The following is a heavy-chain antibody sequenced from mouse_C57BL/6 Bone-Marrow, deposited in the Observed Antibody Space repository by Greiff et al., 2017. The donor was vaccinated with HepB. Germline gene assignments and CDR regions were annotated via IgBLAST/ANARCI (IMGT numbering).Heavy chain of an antibody. V-gene: IGHV14-4*01. J-gene: IGHJ3*01. D-gene: IGHD1-1*01. CDR1: GFNIKDDY. Sequence: EVQLQQSGAELVRPGASVKLSCTASGFNIKDDYMHWVKQRPEQGLEWIGWIDPENGDTEYASKFQGKATITADTSSNTAYLQLSSLTSEDTAVYYCIPITTVVGAYWGQGTLVTVSA. CDR3: IPITTVVGAY. CDR2: IDPENGDT.